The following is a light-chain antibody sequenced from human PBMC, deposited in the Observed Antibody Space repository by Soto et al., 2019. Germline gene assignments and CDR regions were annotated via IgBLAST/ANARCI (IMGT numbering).Light chain of an antibody. CDR1: QNIRNY. J-gene: IGKJ1*01. CDR2: AAS. CDR3: QQSYSSPWT. V-gene: IGKV1-39*01. Sequence: DIQMTHSPSSLSASVRDSVTITSRASQNIRNYLNWYQQKPGRAPKILIYAASSLQSGVPSRFSGGGSGTDFTLTITSLQPEDFATYYCQQSYSSPWTFGQGTKVDIK.